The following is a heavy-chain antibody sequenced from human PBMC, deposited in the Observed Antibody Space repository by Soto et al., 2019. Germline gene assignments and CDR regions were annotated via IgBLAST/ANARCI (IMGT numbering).Heavy chain of an antibody. CDR2: ISSSSSTI. V-gene: IGHV3-48*01. Sequence: EVQLVESGGGLVQPGGSLRLSCAASGFTFSSYSMNWVRQAPGKGLEWVSYISSSSSTIYYADSVKGRFTISRDNAKNSLYLQRNSLRAEDTAVYYCARDRAVVVPAAMFDYWGQGTLVTVSS. D-gene: IGHD2-2*01. CDR3: ARDRAVVVPAAMFDY. J-gene: IGHJ4*02. CDR1: GFTFSSYS.